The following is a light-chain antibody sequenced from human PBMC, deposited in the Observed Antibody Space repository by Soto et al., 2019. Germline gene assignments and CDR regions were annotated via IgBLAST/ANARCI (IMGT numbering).Light chain of an antibody. J-gene: IGKJ5*01. CDR3: QQRHTWPIT. Sequence: EIASKQRPSTRSPSQGXRXTLSXRASQSVNSYLAWYQHKPGQSPRLLIYQASIRATGIPARFSGSGSGTDFTLTISSLEAEDSAVYYCQQRHTWPITFGLGTGHDIK. CDR2: QAS. V-gene: IGKV3-11*01. CDR1: QSVNSY.